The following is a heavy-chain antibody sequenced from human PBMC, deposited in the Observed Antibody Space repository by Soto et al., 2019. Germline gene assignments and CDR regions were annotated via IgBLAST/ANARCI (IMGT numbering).Heavy chain of an antibody. CDR3: AKVHDYGDYYYYYYYMDV. J-gene: IGHJ6*03. Sequence: GGSLRLSCAASVFTFSSYAMGWFRQAPGKGLEWVSAISGSGGSTSYADSVKGRFTISRDNSKNTLYLQMNSLRAEDTAVYYCAKVHDYGDYYYYYYYMDVWGKGTTVTVSS. CDR1: VFTFSSYA. V-gene: IGHV3-23*01. CDR2: ISGSGGST. D-gene: IGHD4-17*01.